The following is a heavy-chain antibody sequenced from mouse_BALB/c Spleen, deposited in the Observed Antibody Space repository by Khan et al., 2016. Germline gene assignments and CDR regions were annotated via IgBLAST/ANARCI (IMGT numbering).Heavy chain of an antibody. V-gene: IGHV3-2*02. CDR1: GYSITSDYA. J-gene: IGHJ2*01. Sequence: EVQLQESGPGLVKPSQSLSLTCTVTGYSITSDYAWNSFRQFPGNKLEWMGYISYSGITSYNPSPKSRTSITRDTSKNQFFLQLNSVTTEYTAIYFCARDYYGSSYFDYWGQGTTLTVSS. D-gene: IGHD1-1*01. CDR2: ISYSGIT. CDR3: ARDYYGSSYFDY.